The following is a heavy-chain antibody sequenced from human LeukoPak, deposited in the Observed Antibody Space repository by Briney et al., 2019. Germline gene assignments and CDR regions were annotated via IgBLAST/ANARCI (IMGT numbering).Heavy chain of an antibody. CDR1: GGSFSGYY. CDR3: ARMIFGLVAAAGTVWFDP. V-gene: IGHV4-59*01. D-gene: IGHD6-13*01. Sequence: PSETLSLTCAVYGGSFSGYYWSWIRQPPGKGLEWIGYIYYSGSTNYNPSLKSRVTISVDTSKNQFSLKLSSVTAADTAVYYCARMIFGLVAAAGTVWFDPWGQGTLVTVSS. J-gene: IGHJ5*02. CDR2: IYYSGST.